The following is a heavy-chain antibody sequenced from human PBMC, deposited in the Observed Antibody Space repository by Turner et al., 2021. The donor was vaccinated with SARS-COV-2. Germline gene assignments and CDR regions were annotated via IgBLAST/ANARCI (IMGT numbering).Heavy chain of an antibody. CDR1: GYTFTSYG. Sequence: QVQLVQSGAEVKKPGASVNVSCKASGYTFTSYGISWVRQAPGQGLEWMGWISAYNGYTNYAQKLQGRVTMTTDTSTSTAYMELGSLRSDDTAVYYCARDSNNREYYERSGYYSFEYWGQGTLVTVSS. CDR2: ISAYNGYT. CDR3: ARDSNNREYYERSGYYSFEY. D-gene: IGHD3-22*01. J-gene: IGHJ4*02. V-gene: IGHV1-18*01.